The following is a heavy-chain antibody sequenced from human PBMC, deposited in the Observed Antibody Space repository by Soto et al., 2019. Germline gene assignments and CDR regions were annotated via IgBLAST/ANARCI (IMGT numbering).Heavy chain of an antibody. D-gene: IGHD5-18*01. J-gene: IGHJ4*02. CDR3: ARVDTAMVIDY. Sequence: SEPLSLPCTVSGGSISSSYWRWVRQPPGKGLEWIGYIFYSGSTNYNPSLKSRVTISVDTSKNQFSLKLSSVTAAVTAAYYCARVDTAMVIDYWGQGTLVTVSS. CDR2: IFYSGST. V-gene: IGHV4-59*01. CDR1: GGSISSSY.